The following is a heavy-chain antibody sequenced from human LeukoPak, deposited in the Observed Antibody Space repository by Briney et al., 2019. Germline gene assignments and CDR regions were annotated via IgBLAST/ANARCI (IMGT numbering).Heavy chain of an antibody. Sequence: KTSETLSLTCTVSGGSISSYYWSWIRQPPGKGLEWIGYIYYSGSTNYNPSLKSRVTISVDTSKNQFSLKLSSVTAADTAVYCCARLRPPGYYYYGMDVWGQGTTVTVSS. V-gene: IGHV4-59*08. CDR3: ARLRPPGYYYYGMDV. CDR2: IYYSGST. CDR1: GGSISSYY. J-gene: IGHJ6*02.